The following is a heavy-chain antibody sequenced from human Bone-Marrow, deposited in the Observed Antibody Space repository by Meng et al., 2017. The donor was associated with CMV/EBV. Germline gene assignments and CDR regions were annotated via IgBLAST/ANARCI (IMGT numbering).Heavy chain of an antibody. D-gene: IGHD2-2*01. CDR2: IKSDGSST. CDR3: ASSGLYCSSTSFYEGIGDYFDY. CDR1: GFTFSSFW. J-gene: IGHJ4*02. Sequence: GESLKISCEASGFTFSSFWMHWVRQAPGKGLVWVSRIKSDGSSTSYADSVKGRFTISRDNAENTLYLPKNSLRAEDTAVYYCASSGLYCSSTSFYEGIGDYFDYWGQGTLVTVSS. V-gene: IGHV3-74*01.